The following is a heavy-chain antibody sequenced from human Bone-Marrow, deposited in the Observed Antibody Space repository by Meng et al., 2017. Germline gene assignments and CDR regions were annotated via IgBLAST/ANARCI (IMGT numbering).Heavy chain of an antibody. Sequence: GESLKISCAASGFTFSSYGMHWVRQAPGKGLEWVAVIWYDGSNKYYAESVKGRFTITRDNSKNTLYLQMNSLRAEDTAVYYCARDRESSGWYSILDYWGQGTLVTVSS. CDR1: GFTFSSYG. CDR2: IWYDGSNK. V-gene: IGHV3-33*01. CDR3: ARDRESSGWYSILDY. D-gene: IGHD6-19*01. J-gene: IGHJ4*02.